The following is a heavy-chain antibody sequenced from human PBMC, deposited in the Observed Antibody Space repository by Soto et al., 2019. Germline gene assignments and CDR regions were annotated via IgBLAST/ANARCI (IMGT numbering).Heavy chain of an antibody. D-gene: IGHD6-6*01. Sequence: GESLKISCKGSGYSFTSYWIGWVRQMPGKGLEWMGIIYPGDSDTRYSPSFQGQVTISADKSISTAYLQWSSLKASETAMYYCVYSSSNNWFDPWGQGTLVTVSS. CDR3: VYSSSNNWFDP. CDR2: IYPGDSDT. V-gene: IGHV5-51*01. CDR1: GYSFTSYW. J-gene: IGHJ5*02.